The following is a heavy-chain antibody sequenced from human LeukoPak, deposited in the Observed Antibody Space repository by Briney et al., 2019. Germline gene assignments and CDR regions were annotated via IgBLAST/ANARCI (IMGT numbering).Heavy chain of an antibody. D-gene: IGHD3-22*01. J-gene: IGHJ3*01. CDR1: GFTFSSYW. CDR3: TRDQFFDYDNDDAFDV. V-gene: IGHV3-7*03. CDR2: IKQDGSEK. Sequence: PGGSLRLSCAASGFTFSSYWMSWVRQAPGKGLEWVANIKQDGSEKYYVDSVKGRFTISRDDANNLVFLQMHSLRAEDTAIYYCTRDQFFDYDNDDAFDVWGQGTKVIVSS.